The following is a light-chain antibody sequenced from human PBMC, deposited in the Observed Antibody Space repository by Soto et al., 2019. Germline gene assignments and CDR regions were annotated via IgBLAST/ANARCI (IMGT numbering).Light chain of an antibody. CDR3: QQRNNWPIT. Sequence: EIVLTQSPSTLSLSAGERATLSCRASQSVSSYLAWYQQKPGQAPRLLIYDASNRATGIPARFSGSGYGTDFNLTISSLETEDFALYYCQQRNNWPITFGQGTRLEIK. CDR2: DAS. CDR1: QSVSSY. J-gene: IGKJ5*01. V-gene: IGKV3-11*01.